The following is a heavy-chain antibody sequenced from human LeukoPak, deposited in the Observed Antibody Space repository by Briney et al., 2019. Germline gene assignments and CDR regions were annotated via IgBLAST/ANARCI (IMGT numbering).Heavy chain of an antibody. V-gene: IGHV1-18*01. J-gene: IGHJ5*02. Sequence: ASVKVSCKASGYTFTSYGISWVRQAPGQGLEWMGWINAYNGNTNYAQKLQGRVTMTTDTSTSTAYMELRSLRSDDTAVYYCARETGIVGFQTFDPWGQGTLVTVSS. D-gene: IGHD1-26*01. CDR2: INAYNGNT. CDR3: ARETGIVGFQTFDP. CDR1: GYTFTSYG.